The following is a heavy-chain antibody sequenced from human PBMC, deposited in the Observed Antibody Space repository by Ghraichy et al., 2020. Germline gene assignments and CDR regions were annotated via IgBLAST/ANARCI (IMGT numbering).Heavy chain of an antibody. V-gene: IGHV1-58*02. CDR2: IVVGSGNT. CDR3: ATLGYSSTSVDY. CDR1: GFTFTSSA. D-gene: IGHD6-13*01. Sequence: SVKVSCKASGFTFTSSAMQWVRQARGQRLEWIGWIVVGSGNTNYAQKFQERVTITRDMSTSTAYMELSSLRSEDTAVYYCATLGYSSTSVDYWGQGTLVTVSS. J-gene: IGHJ4*02.